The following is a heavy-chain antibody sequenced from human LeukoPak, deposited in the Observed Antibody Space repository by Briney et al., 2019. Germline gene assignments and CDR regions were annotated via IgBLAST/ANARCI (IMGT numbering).Heavy chain of an antibody. D-gene: IGHD1-26*01. V-gene: IGHV3-30*02. Sequence: GGSLRLSCAASGFSFSTYGMHWVRHTPGKGLEWVTFIWYDGSNKYYADSVKGRFTISRDNTKNTLYLQMNSLRPEDTAVYYCAKGGGSYGVDYWGQGTLVTVSS. CDR3: AKGGGSYGVDY. CDR1: GFSFSTYG. CDR2: IWYDGSNK. J-gene: IGHJ4*02.